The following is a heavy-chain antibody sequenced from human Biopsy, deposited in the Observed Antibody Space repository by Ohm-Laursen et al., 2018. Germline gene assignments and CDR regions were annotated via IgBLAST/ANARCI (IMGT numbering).Heavy chain of an antibody. Sequence: PGTLSLTCAVSGGSISSYYWNWIRQPPGKGLEWVGYIYYSGSTNYSPSLKSRVTISVDTSKNQFSLKLSSVTAADTAIYYCARGMRSSGWPYFDSWGQGTLVTVSS. CDR2: IYYSGST. CDR1: GGSISSYY. V-gene: IGHV4-59*01. CDR3: ARGMRSSGWPYFDS. J-gene: IGHJ4*02. D-gene: IGHD6-19*01.